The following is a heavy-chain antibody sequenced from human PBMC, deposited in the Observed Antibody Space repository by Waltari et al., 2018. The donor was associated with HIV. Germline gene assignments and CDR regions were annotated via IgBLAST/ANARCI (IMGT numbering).Heavy chain of an antibody. V-gene: IGHV3-23*01. D-gene: IGHD4-4*01. CDR1: GFTFSSYV. J-gene: IGHJ4*02. Sequence: EVQLLESGGHLVQPGGSLRLSCAASGFTFSSYVMIWVRQAPGKGLEWVAAMSASGGTTYYADAVKGRFTISRDNSKNTLYLQVNSLRAEDTAVYYCARDDRAYTVAPEFFDYWGQGTLVTVSS. CDR3: ARDDRAYTVAPEFFDY. CDR2: MSASGGTT.